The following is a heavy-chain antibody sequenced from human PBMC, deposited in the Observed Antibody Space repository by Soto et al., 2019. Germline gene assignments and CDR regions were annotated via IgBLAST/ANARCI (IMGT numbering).Heavy chain of an antibody. CDR3: ARRKYSSSFDAFDI. CDR2: IIPMFGAA. J-gene: IGHJ3*02. Sequence: SVKVSCKASGGTFSTYAISWVRQAPGQGLEWMGGIIPMFGAANHAQKFQGRVTITADESTSTAYMELSSLKASDTAMYYCARRKYSSSFDAFDIWGQGTMVTVSS. CDR1: GGTFSTYA. V-gene: IGHV1-69*13. D-gene: IGHD6-13*01.